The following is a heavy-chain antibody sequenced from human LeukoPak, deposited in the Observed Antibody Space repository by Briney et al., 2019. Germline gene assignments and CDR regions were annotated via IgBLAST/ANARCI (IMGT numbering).Heavy chain of an antibody. CDR3: ARDILTKQAYSGYDN. J-gene: IGHJ4*02. Sequence: SGGSLRLSCAASGFTFSTYSMNWVRQAPGKGLEWVSYISSSSNTIYYADSVKGRFTISRDNAKNSLYLQMNSLRDEDTAVYYCARDILTKQAYSGYDNWGQGAQCSVSS. D-gene: IGHD5-12*01. CDR1: GFTFSTYS. V-gene: IGHV3-48*02. CDR2: ISSSSNTI.